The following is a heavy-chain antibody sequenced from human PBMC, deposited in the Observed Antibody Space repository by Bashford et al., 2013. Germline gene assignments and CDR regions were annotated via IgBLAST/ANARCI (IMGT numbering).Heavy chain of an antibody. Sequence: SETLSLTCAVSGGSISSSNWWSWVRQPPGKGLEWIGEIYHSGSTYYNPSLKSRVTISVDTSKNQFSLKLSSVTAADTAVYYCARDIRAVVTPGWFDPWGQGTLVTVSS. CDR2: IYHSGST. CDR1: GGSISSSNW. V-gene: IGHV4-4*02. J-gene: IGHJ5*02. D-gene: IGHD4-23*01. CDR3: ARDIRAVVTPGWFDP.